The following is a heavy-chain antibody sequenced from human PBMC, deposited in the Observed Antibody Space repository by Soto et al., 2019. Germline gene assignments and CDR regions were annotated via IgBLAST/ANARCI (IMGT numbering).Heavy chain of an antibody. V-gene: IGHV3-30*18. CDR3: SKAGIVIIAARDWYFDL. J-gene: IGHJ2*01. D-gene: IGHD6-25*01. CDR1: GFTFSSYG. CDR2: ISYDGSNK. Sequence: VQLLESGGGVVQPGRSLRLSCAASGFTFSSYGMHWVRQAPGKGLEWVAVISYDGSNKYYADSVKGRFTISRDNSKNTLYLQMNSMRAEDTAVYYCSKAGIVIIAARDWYFDLWGRGTLVTVSS.